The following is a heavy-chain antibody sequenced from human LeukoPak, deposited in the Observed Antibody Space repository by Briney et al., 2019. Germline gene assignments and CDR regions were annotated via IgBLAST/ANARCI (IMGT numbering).Heavy chain of an antibody. CDR3: AREGTLRAHWDPFDY. J-gene: IGHJ4*02. D-gene: IGHD7-27*01. V-gene: IGHV3-7*01. Sequence: GGSLRLSCAASGFTFSGFWMSWVRQAPGKGLEWVATINIDGSEKYYVDSVKGRFTISRDNARNSLYLQMNSLRGGDTAVYYCAREGTLRAHWDPFDYWGQGTLVTVSS. CDR1: GFTFSGFW. CDR2: INIDGSEK.